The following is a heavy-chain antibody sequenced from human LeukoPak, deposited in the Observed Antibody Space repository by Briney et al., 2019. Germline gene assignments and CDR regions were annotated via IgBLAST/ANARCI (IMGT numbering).Heavy chain of an antibody. CDR3: AKDSIGIVVVPAASVFAFDI. V-gene: IGHV3-23*01. CDR1: GFTFSSYG. J-gene: IGHJ3*02. Sequence: GGTPRLSCAASGFTFSSYGMSWVRQAPGKGLEWVSAISGSGGSTYYADSVKGRFTISRDNSKNTLYLQMNSLRAEDTAVYYCAKDSIGIVVVPAASVFAFDIWGQGTMVTVSS. D-gene: IGHD2-2*01. CDR2: ISGSGGST.